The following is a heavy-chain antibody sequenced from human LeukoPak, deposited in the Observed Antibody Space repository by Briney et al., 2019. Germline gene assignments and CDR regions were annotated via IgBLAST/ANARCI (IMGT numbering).Heavy chain of an antibody. J-gene: IGHJ4*02. CDR2: ISGSGGGT. CDR3: ANRIGWNLDY. CDR1: GFTFSSYA. D-gene: IGHD1-1*01. Sequence: PGGSLRLSCAASGFTFSSYAMSWVRQAPGKGLEWVSAISGSGGGTHYADSVKGRFTISRDNSKNTLYLQMNSLRAEDTAVYYCANRIGWNLDYWGQGTLVTVSS. V-gene: IGHV3-23*01.